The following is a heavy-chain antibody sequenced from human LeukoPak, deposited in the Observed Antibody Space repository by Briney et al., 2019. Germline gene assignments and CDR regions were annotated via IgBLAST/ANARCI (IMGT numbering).Heavy chain of an antibody. CDR3: AELGITMIGGV. D-gene: IGHD3-10*02. Sequence: GGSLRLSCAASGFTFSSYGMNWVRQAPGKGLEWVSSISSSSSYIYYADSMKGRFTISRDNAKNSLYLQMNSLRAEDTAVYYCAELGITMIGGVWGKGTTVTISS. CDR2: ISSSSSYI. V-gene: IGHV3-21*01. J-gene: IGHJ6*04. CDR1: GFTFSSYG.